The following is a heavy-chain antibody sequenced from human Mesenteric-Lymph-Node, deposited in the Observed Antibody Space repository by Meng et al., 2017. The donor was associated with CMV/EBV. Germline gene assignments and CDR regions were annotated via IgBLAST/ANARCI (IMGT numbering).Heavy chain of an antibody. Sequence: GESLKISCVTSGFTFDAYWMNWVRRAPGKGLEWVANIKLDGSEEYYVDSVRGRFTISRDNARNSLYLQMNNLRGEDTAVYYCARGYDSSGYYIREGVFDMWGQGTTVTVSS. CDR1: GFTFDAYW. D-gene: IGHD3-22*01. J-gene: IGHJ3*02. V-gene: IGHV3-7*01. CDR2: IKLDGSEE. CDR3: ARGYDSSGYYIREGVFDM.